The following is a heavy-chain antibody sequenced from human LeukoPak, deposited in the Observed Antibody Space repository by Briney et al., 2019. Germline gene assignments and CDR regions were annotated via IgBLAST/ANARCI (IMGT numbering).Heavy chain of an antibody. D-gene: IGHD2-2*01. CDR2: INGDGSDTNYT. CDR1: GFTFSSYW. J-gene: IGHJ3*02. V-gene: IGHV3-74*01. Sequence: GGSLRLSCAASGFTFSSYWMHWVRQAPGKGLLWVSRINGDGSDTNYTNYADSVKGRFTISRDNAKNTLYLQMNSLRAEDTAVYYCAKDRGDIVVVPAARAFDIWGQGTMVTVSS. CDR3: AKDRGDIVVVPAARAFDI.